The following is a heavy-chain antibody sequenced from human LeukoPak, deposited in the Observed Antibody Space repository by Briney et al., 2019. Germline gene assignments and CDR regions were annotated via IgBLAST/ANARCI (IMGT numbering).Heavy chain of an antibody. J-gene: IGHJ3*02. Sequence: ASVKVSCKASGYTFTSYYMHWVRQAPGQGLEWMGIINPSGGSTSYAQKFQGRVTMTRDTYTSTVYMELSSLRSEDTAVYYCARVYGSGSRYKVGAFDIWGQGTMVTVSS. CDR2: INPSGGST. V-gene: IGHV1-46*01. D-gene: IGHD3-10*01. CDR1: GYTFTSYY. CDR3: ARVYGSGSRYKVGAFDI.